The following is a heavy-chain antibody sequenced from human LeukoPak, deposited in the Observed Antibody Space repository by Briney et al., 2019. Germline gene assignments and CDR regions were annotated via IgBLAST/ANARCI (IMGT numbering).Heavy chain of an antibody. J-gene: IGHJ4*02. V-gene: IGHV4-38-2*02. D-gene: IGHD3-22*01. CDR3: ASADGDYDSSGYHDY. CDR1: GYSISSGYN. CDR2: IYLSGST. Sequence: SETLSLTCTASGYSISSGYNWGWFRQPPGKGPEWIGSIYLSGSTYYNPSLKSRVTISVDTSKNQFSLKLSSVTAGDTTVYYCASADGDYDSSGYHDYWGQGTLVTVSS.